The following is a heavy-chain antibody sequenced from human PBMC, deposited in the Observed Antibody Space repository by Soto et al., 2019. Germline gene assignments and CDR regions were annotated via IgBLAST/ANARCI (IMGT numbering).Heavy chain of an antibody. CDR1: GGTFSSYA. CDR2: IIPIFGTA. D-gene: IGHD6-13*01. J-gene: IGHJ4*02. V-gene: IGHV1-69*13. Sequence: ASVKVSCKASGGTFSSYAISWVRQAPGQGLEWMGGIIPIFGTANYAQKFQGRVTITADESTSTAYMELSSLRSEDTAVYYCARGGEQQLVAGYWGQGTLVTVSS. CDR3: ARGGEQQLVAGY.